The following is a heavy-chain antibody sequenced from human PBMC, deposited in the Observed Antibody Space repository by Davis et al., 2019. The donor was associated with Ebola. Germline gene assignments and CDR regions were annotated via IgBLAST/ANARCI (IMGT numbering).Heavy chain of an antibody. D-gene: IGHD5-12*01. V-gene: IGHV4-34*01. CDR3: ARDRIEVATILNYYYGMDV. J-gene: IGHJ6*02. Sequence: SETLSLTCAVYGGSFSGYYWSWIRQPPGKGLEWIGEINHSGSTNYNPSLKSRVTISVDTSKNQFSLKLSSVTAADTAVYYCARDRIEVATILNYYYGMDVWGQGTTVTVSS. CDR2: INHSGST. CDR1: GGSFSGYY.